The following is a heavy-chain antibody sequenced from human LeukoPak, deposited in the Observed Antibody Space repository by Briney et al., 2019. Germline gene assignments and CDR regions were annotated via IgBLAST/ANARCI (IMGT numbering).Heavy chain of an antibody. Sequence: PGGSLRLSCAASGFTFSSYSMNWVRQAPGKGLEWVSYISSSSSTIYYADSVKGRFTISRDNSKNTLYLQMNSLRAEDTAVYYCAKYEILHPLVPPVWGQGTLVTVSS. CDR3: AKYEILHPLVPPV. CDR1: GFTFSSYS. CDR2: ISSSSSTI. J-gene: IGHJ4*02. D-gene: IGHD2/OR15-2a*01. V-gene: IGHV3-48*01.